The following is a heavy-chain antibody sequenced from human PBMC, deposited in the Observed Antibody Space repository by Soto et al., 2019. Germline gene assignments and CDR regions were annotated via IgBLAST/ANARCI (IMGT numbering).Heavy chain of an antibody. V-gene: IGHV4-30-4*01. CDR2: IYCSGST. J-gene: IGHJ3*02. D-gene: IGHD3-22*01. CDR3: ARAAKKYYYDSSGYYYTFDI. Sequence: QVQLQESGPGLVKPSQTLSLTCTVSGGSISSGDSYWSWIRQPPGRGLEWIGYIYCSGSTYYTPSLKSRVTISVDTSKNQFSLKLSSVTAADTAVYYCARAAKKYYYDSSGYYYTFDIWGQGTMVTVSS. CDR1: GGSISSGDSY.